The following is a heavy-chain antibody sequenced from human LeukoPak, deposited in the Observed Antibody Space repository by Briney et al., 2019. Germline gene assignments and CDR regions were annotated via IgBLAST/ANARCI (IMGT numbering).Heavy chain of an antibody. CDR2: ISSSSSTI. V-gene: IGHV3-48*01. Sequence: GGSLRLSCAASGFTFSSYGMTWVRQAPGKGLEWVSYISSSSSTIYYADSVKGRFTISRDNAKNSLYLQLNSLRAEDTAVFYCARSRYDYIWGIDYWGQGTLVTISS. CDR1: GFTFSSYG. D-gene: IGHD3-16*01. J-gene: IGHJ4*02. CDR3: ARSRYDYIWGIDY.